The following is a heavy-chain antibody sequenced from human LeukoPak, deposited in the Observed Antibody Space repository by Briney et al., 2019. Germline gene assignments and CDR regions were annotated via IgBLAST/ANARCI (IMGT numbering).Heavy chain of an antibody. CDR3: SRDGSDKRDYYDFWSGHLLLSYFDS. J-gene: IGHJ4*02. D-gene: IGHD3-3*01. V-gene: IGHV3-30-3*01. CDR1: GFTFTNYA. Sequence: GGSLRLSCAASGFTFTNYAIHWVRQAPGKGLEWVTVISYDGSNKYYADSVKARFTVSRDNSKNTVYLHMNSLRPEDTAVYYCSRDGSDKRDYYDFWSGHLLLSYFDSWGQGTLVTVSS. CDR2: ISYDGSNK.